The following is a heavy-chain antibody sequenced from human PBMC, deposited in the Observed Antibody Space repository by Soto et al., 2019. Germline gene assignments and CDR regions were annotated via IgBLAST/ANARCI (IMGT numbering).Heavy chain of an antibody. J-gene: IGHJ4*02. CDR1: GFTVSSNY. V-gene: IGHV3-53*01. CDR3: ARHITMDPLLVY. D-gene: IGHD3-10*01. Sequence: EVQLVESGGGLIQPGGSLRLSCAVSGFTVSSNYMSWVRQAPGKGLEWVSVIYSGGSTYYADSVKGRFTISRDNSKSTLSLQMNSLRAEDTAVYYCARHITMDPLLVYWGQGTVVTVSS. CDR2: IYSGGST.